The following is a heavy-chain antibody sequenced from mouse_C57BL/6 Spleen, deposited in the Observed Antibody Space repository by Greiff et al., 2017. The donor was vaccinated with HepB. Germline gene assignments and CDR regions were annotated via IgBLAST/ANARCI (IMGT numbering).Heavy chain of an antibody. J-gene: IGHJ2*01. Sequence: QVQLQQSGPELVKPGASVKISCKASGYAFSSSWMNWVKQRPGKGLEWIGRIYPGDGDTNYNGKFKGKATLTADKSSSTAYMQLSSLTSEDSAVYFCARAGDYDGKGPHFDYWGQGTTLTVSS. CDR3: ARAGDYDGKGPHFDY. CDR2: IYPGDGDT. CDR1: GYAFSSSW. D-gene: IGHD2-4*01. V-gene: IGHV1-82*01.